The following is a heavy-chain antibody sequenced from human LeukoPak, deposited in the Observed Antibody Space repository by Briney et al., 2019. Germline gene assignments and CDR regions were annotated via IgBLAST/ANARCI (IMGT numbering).Heavy chain of an antibody. Sequence: PSETLSLTCTVSGGSISIFYWSWIRQPAGKGLDWIGRIHSSGSINHNPSLKSRVTLSVDTSKNQFSLKLTSVAAAGTAVYYCARGTFKDGLDVWGQGTTVTVSS. J-gene: IGHJ6*02. V-gene: IGHV4-4*07. CDR1: GGSISIFY. CDR3: ARGTFKDGLDV. D-gene: IGHD2/OR15-2a*01. CDR2: IHSSGSI.